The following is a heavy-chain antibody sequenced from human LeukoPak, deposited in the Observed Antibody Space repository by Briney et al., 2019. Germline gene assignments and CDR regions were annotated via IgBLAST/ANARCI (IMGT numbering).Heavy chain of an antibody. CDR1: GFTFSSYW. J-gene: IGHJ1*01. Sequence: HPGGSLRLSCAASGFTFSSYWMHWVRQAPGKGLEWVSGISWNSGSIGYADSVKGRFTISRDNAKNSLYLQMNSLRAEDTALYYCVKDTSSWYREGDFQHWGQGTLVTVSS. V-gene: IGHV3-9*01. D-gene: IGHD6-13*01. CDR2: ISWNSGSI. CDR3: VKDTSSWYREGDFQH.